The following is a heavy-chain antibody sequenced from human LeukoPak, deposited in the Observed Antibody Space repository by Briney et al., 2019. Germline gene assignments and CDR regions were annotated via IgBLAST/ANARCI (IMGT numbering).Heavy chain of an antibody. CDR2: IYTSGGT. V-gene: IGHV4-61*02. CDR1: GGSISSGSYY. J-gene: IGHJ4*02. D-gene: IGHD6-13*01. CDR3: ARGFSSSWLFDY. Sequence: PSETLSLTCTVSGGSISSGSYYWSWIRQPAGKGLEWIGRIYTSGGTNYNPSLKSRVTISVDTSKNQFSLKLSSVTAADTAVYYCARGFSSSWLFDYWGQGTLVTVSS.